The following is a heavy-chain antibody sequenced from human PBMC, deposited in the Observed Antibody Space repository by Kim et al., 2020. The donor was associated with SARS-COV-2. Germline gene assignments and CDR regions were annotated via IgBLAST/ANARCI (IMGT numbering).Heavy chain of an antibody. CDR2: INHSGST. V-gene: IGHV4-34*01. J-gene: IGHJ3*02. Sequence: SETLSLTCAVYGGSFSGYYWSWIRQPPGKGLEWIGEINHSGSTNYNPSLKSRVTISVDTSKNQFSLKLSSVTAADTAVYYCAVSCGGSGTPLFDIWGQGTMVTVSS. CDR3: AVSCGGSGTPLFDI. D-gene: IGHD3-10*01. CDR1: GGSFSGYY.